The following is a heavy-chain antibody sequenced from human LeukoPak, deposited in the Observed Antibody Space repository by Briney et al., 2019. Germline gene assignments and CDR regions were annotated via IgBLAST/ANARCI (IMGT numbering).Heavy chain of an antibody. D-gene: IGHD2-15*01. CDR3: ARDTVVVVAATALSLSWFDP. Sequence: ASVKVSCKASGYTFTGYYMHWVRQAPGQGLERMGWINPNSGGTNYAQKFQGRVTMTRDTSISTAYMELSRLRSDDTAVYYCARDTVVVVAATALSLSWFDPWGQGTLVTVSS. CDR1: GYTFTGYY. J-gene: IGHJ5*02. V-gene: IGHV1-2*02. CDR2: INPNSGGT.